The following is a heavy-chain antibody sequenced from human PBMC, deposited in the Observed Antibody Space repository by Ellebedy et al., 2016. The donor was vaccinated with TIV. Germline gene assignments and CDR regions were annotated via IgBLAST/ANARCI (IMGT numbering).Heavy chain of an antibody. V-gene: IGHV4-4*07. J-gene: IGHJ4*02. CDR3: ARATYDSAGYTLDY. D-gene: IGHD3-22*01. Sequence: MPGGSLRLSCTVSGGSIFGYYGTWIRQPAGKGLEWLGRIFSTGSTDFNPSLKSRLTMSVDTSKSQFSLRLSSVTAADTAMYYCARATYDSAGYTLDYWGQGTLVTVSS. CDR2: IFSTGST. CDR1: GGSIFGYY.